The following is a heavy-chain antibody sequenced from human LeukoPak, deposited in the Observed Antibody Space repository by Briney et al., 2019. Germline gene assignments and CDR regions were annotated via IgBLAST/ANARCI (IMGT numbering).Heavy chain of an antibody. Sequence: GGALRLSCAASGYTFDDYAKQRVSDAPGKGGEGGWLISWDGGSTYYADSVKGRFTISRDNSKNSLYLQMNSLRAEDSALYYCPKSDTYYYDSSGYDLDYWGQGTLVTVSS. CDR1: GYTFDDYA. CDR3: PKSDTYYYDSSGYDLDY. J-gene: IGHJ4*02. V-gene: IGHV3-43D*04. CDR2: ISWDGGST. D-gene: IGHD3-22*01.